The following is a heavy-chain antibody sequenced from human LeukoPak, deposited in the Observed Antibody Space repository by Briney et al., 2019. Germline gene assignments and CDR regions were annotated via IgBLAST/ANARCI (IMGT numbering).Heavy chain of an antibody. CDR3: ARGSDMGTVTIDY. CDR2: IIPIFGTA. CDR1: GYTFTSYD. V-gene: IGHV1-69*13. Sequence: SVKVSCKASGYTFTSYDINWVRQATGQGLEWMGGIIPIFGTANYAQKFQGRVTITADESTSTAYMELSSLRSEDTAVYYCARGSDMGTVTIDYWGQGTLVTVSS. J-gene: IGHJ4*02. D-gene: IGHD4-17*01.